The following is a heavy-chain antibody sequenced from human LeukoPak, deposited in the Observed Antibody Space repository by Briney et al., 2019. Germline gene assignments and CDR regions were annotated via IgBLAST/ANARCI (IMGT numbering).Heavy chain of an antibody. CDR2: ISSSGSTI. V-gene: IGHV3-11*01. Sequence: GGSLRLSCAASGFTFSDYYMSWIRQAPGKGLEWVSYISSSGSTIYYADSVKGRFTISRDNAKNSLYLQMNSLRAEDTAVYYCTSQLQLLTFFDYWGQGTLVTVSS. CDR3: TSQLQLLTFFDY. CDR1: GFTFSDYY. J-gene: IGHJ4*02. D-gene: IGHD6-13*01.